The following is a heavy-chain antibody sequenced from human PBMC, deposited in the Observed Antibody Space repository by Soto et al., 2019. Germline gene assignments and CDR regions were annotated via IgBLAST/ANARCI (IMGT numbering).Heavy chain of an antibody. V-gene: IGHV1-69*01. J-gene: IGHJ4*02. CDR1: GGTFSSLG. CDR3: ATRGTQGRWLEFADY. CDR2: IIPISGRT. D-gene: IGHD5-12*01. Sequence: QVQLLQSGAEVKRPGSSVKVSCEASGGTFSSLGFTWVRQAPGQGLEWMGGIIPISGRTTFAQKFQGRVTITADESTRATYMELITLTSDDTAMYYRATRGTQGRWLEFADYWGQGTLVTVSS.